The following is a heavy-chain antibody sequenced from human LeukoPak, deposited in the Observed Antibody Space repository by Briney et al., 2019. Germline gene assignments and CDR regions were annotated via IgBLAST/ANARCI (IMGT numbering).Heavy chain of an antibody. CDR1: GYTFTSYG. J-gene: IGHJ4*02. CDR2: ISAYNGNT. V-gene: IGHV1-18*01. D-gene: IGHD5-12*01. CDR3: ARVHRRYSGFTRHY. Sequence: ASVKVSCKASGYTFTSYGISWVRQAPGQGLEWMGWISAYNGNTNYAQKLQGRVTMTTDTSTSTAYMELRSLRSDDTAVYYCARVHRRYSGFTRHYWGQGTLVTVSS.